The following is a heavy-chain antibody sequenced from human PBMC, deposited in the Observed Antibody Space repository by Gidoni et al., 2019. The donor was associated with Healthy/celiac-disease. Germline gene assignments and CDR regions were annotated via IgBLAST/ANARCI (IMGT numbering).Heavy chain of an antibody. Sequence: EVQLVESGEGLVKPAGSLSLSCAASAFPFRRDSMNGVRQAPGKGLEGVSSISSSSSYIYYADSVKGRFTISRDNAKNSVYLQMNSLRAEDTAVYYCARGGIAADYYYYMDVWGKGTTVTVSS. CDR2: ISSSSSYI. CDR3: ARGGIAADYYYYMDV. J-gene: IGHJ6*03. V-gene: IGHV3-21*01. D-gene: IGHD6-13*01. CDR1: AFPFRRDS.